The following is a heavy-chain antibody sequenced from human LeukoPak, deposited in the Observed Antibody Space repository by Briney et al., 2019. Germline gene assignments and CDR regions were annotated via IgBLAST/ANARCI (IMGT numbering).Heavy chain of an antibody. CDR3: ARGPRYSFY. CDR1: GFTFTNFA. D-gene: IGHD6-13*01. CDR2: ISDDGNNK. J-gene: IGHJ4*02. V-gene: IGHV3-30*03. Sequence: GRSLRLSCAASGFTFTNFAMHWVRLAPGKGLEWVTVISDDGNNKYFADSVKGRFTISRDQANNTLYLQMNTLRDEDTAVYYCARGPRYSFYWGQGTLVSVSS.